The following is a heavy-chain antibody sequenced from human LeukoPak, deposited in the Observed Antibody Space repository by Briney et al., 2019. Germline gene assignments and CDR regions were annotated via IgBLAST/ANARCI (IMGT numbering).Heavy chain of an antibody. D-gene: IGHD4-17*01. V-gene: IGHV4-34*01. Sequence: KPSETLSLTCAVYGGSFSGYYWSWIRQPPGKGLEWIGEINHSGSTNYNPSLKSRVTMSVDTSKNQFSLKLSSVTAADTAVYYCARGSSTVTYQLDYWGQGTLVTVSS. CDR1: GGSFSGYY. J-gene: IGHJ4*02. CDR3: ARGSSTVTYQLDY. CDR2: INHSGST.